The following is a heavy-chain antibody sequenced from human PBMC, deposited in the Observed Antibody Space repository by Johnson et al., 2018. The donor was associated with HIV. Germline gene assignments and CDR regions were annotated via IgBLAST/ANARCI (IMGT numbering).Heavy chain of an antibody. CDR2: IYSGGST. Sequence: EVLLVESGGGLIQPGGSLRLSCAASGFTVSSNYMSWVRQAPGKGLEWVSVIYSGGSTYYADSVKGRFTISRDNSKNTLYLQMNSLRAEDTAVYYCARESDILTGYPNAFDIWGQGTMVTVSS. V-gene: IGHV3-53*01. D-gene: IGHD3-9*01. CDR3: ARESDILTGYPNAFDI. CDR1: GFTVSSNY. J-gene: IGHJ3*02.